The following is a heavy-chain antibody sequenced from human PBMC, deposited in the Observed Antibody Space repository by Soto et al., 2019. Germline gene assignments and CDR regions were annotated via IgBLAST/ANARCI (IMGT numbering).Heavy chain of an antibody. V-gene: IGHV4-59*12. Sequence: GPGPRFSSETLSLTCTVSGGSISGYYWSWIRQPPGKGLEWIGCVYYSGIANYNPSLKSRVTISVDTSQNQFSLKLNSLRAEDTAVYYCAKELRHDYNLAYFAHWGQGTLVTVSS. J-gene: IGHJ4*02. D-gene: IGHD4-4*01. CDR2: VYYSGIA. CDR1: GGSISGYY. CDR3: AKELRHDYNLAYFAH.